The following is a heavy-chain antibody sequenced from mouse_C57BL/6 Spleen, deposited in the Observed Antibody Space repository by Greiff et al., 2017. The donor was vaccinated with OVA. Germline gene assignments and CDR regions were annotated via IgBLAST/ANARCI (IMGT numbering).Heavy chain of an antibody. D-gene: IGHD1-1*02. CDR3: ARFGGTPAY. J-gene: IGHJ3*01. CDR1: GYTFTSYW. Sequence: QVQLKQPGAELVRPGSSVKLSCKASGYTFTSYWMHWVKQRPIQGLEWIGNIDPSDSETHYNQKFKDKATLTVDKSSSTAYMQLSSLTSEDSAVYYCARFGGTPAYWGQGTLVTVSA. V-gene: IGHV1-52*01. CDR2: IDPSDSET.